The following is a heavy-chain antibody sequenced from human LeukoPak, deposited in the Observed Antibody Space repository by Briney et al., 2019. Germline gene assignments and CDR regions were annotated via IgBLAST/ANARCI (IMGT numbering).Heavy chain of an antibody. CDR3: AREGSYGANGMDV. Sequence: GGSLRLSCAASGFTLSDYYMSWIRQPPGKGLEWVSYISSSSSYTNYADSVKGRFTISRDNSKKSLYMQMHSLRAEDTAVYYCAREGSYGANGMDVWGQGTTVTVSS. J-gene: IGHJ6*02. CDR2: ISSSSSYT. V-gene: IGHV3-11*06. D-gene: IGHD5-18*01. CDR1: GFTLSDYY.